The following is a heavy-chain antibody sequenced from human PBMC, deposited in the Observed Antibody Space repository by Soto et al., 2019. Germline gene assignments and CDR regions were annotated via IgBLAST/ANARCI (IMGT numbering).Heavy chain of an antibody. D-gene: IGHD2-8*01. Sequence: QVQLVQSGAEVKKPGASVKISCKASGYTFTSYYMHWVRQAPGQGLEWMGIINPSGGSTNYAQKRQGRVAMTRDTSTSTVYMELNSLRSEDSAVYYCARPPSPGCINAVCYPLDYWGQGTRVTVSS. J-gene: IGHJ4*02. V-gene: IGHV1-46*01. CDR3: ARPPSPGCINAVCYPLDY. CDR2: INPSGGST. CDR1: GYTFTSYY.